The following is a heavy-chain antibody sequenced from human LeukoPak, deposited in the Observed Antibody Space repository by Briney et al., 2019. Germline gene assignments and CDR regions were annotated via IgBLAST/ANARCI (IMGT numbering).Heavy chain of an antibody. CDR1: GYTFTSYG. D-gene: IGHD2-2*01. CDR2: ISAYNGNT. J-gene: IGHJ3*02. V-gene: IGHV1-18*01. Sequence: ASVKVSCKASGYTFTSYGISWVRQAPGQGLEWMGWISAYNGNTNYAQKLQGRVTMTTDTSTSTAYMELRSLRSDDTAVYYCATGVVPAARGSHDAFDIWGQGTMVTVSS. CDR3: ATGVVPAARGSHDAFDI.